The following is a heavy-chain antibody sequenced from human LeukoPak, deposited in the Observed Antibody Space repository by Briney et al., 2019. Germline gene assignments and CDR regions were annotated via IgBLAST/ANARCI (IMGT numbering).Heavy chain of an antibody. Sequence: GASVKVSCKASGYTFSDYAMNWVRQAPGQGLEWMGWINTNTGNPTYAPGFTGRFVFSFDTSVSTAYLQIDSLKPEDSAVYFCARETSGWPNWFDPWGQGTLVTVSS. CDR1: GYTFSDYA. CDR2: INTNTGNP. D-gene: IGHD3-22*01. J-gene: IGHJ5*02. CDR3: ARETSGWPNWFDP. V-gene: IGHV7-4-1*01.